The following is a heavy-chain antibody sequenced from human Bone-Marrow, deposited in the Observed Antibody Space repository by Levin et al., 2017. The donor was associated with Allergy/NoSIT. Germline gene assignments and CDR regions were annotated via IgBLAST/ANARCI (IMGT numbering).Heavy chain of an antibody. CDR1: GGSFRGYY. CDR2: INHSGST. V-gene: IGHV4-34*01. D-gene: IGHD3-10*01. CDR3: ARAPHYYGSGANWFDP. Sequence: SQTLSLTCAVYGGSFRGYYWSWIRQPPGKGLEWIGEINHSGSTNYNPSLKSRVTISVDTSKNQFSLKLSSVTAADTAVYYCARAPHYYGSGANWFDPWGQGTLVTVSS. J-gene: IGHJ5*02.